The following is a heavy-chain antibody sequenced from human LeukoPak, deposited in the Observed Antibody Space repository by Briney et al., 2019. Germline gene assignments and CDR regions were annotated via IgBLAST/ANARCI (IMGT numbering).Heavy chain of an antibody. J-gene: IGHJ4*02. CDR2: IHYSGGT. D-gene: IGHD4-17*01. CDR3: ARGGLRCHDY. Sequence: SETLSLTCTVSGGSITSSYWTWIRQPPGKGLQWIGYIHYSGGTNYNPSLKSRVTILVDTSKSQLSLRLTSVTAADTAVYYCARGGLRCHDYWGQGTLVTVSS. V-gene: IGHV4-59*12. CDR1: GGSITSSY.